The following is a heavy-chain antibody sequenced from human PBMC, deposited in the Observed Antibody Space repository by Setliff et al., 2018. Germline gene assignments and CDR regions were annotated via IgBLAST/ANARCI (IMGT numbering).Heavy chain of an antibody. CDR2: IIPILGIA. D-gene: IGHD2-21*02. J-gene: IGHJ4*02. CDR1: GGTFSSYA. V-gene: IGHV1-69*10. CDR3: ARGLAYCGGDCFLRTGFDY. Sequence: KVSCKASGGTFSSYAISWVRQAPGQGLEWMGGIIPILGIANYAQKFQGRVTITADKSTSTAYMELSSLRSEDTAVYYCARGLAYCGGDCFLRTGFDYWGQGTLVTVSS.